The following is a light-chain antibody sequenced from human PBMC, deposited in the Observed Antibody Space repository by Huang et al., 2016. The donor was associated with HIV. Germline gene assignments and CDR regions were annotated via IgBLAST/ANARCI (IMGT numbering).Light chain of an antibody. CDR2: AAS. V-gene: IGKV1-27*01. CDR1: QGIANH. Sequence: DIQMTQSPSSLSASVGDRVTISCRASQGIANHLAWYQHRPGKAPKLMIYAASALQSGVPSRFSGRGSGTEFTLTISSLQPEDVATYFCQKYNSAPRTFGPGTKVEIK. J-gene: IGKJ3*01. CDR3: QKYNSAPRT.